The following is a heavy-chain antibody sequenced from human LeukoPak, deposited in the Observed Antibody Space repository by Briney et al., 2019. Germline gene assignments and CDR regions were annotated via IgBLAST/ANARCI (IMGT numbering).Heavy chain of an antibody. CDR3: AHSGYCSGGSCYSLNYYYYGMDV. CDR2: IYWNDGQ. D-gene: IGHD2-15*01. V-gene: IGHV2-5*01. CDR1: GFSLSTCGVG. J-gene: IGHJ6*02. Sequence: VPGPTLVKPTQIHTLPCPFPGFSLSTCGVGVGCIRHPPGKALEWLAPIYWNDGQRSSPSMKSRLTITKDTSKNQVVLTMTNMDPVDTATYYCAHSGYCSGGSCYSLNYYYYGMDVWGQGTTVTVSS.